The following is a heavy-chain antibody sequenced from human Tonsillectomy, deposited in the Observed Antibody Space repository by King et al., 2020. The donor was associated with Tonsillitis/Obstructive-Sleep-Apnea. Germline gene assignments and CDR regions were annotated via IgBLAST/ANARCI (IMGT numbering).Heavy chain of an antibody. J-gene: IGHJ6*03. Sequence: QLQESGPGLVKPSETLSLTYTVSGGSISSSSYYWGWIRQPPGKGLEWIGSIYYSGSTYYNPSLKSRVTISVDTSKNQFSLKLSSVTAADTAVYYCARPGDRSDYYYYMDVWGKGTTVTVSS. CDR1: GGSISSSSYY. D-gene: IGHD2-21*01. CDR3: ARPGDRSDYYYYMDV. CDR2: IYYSGST. V-gene: IGHV4-39*01.